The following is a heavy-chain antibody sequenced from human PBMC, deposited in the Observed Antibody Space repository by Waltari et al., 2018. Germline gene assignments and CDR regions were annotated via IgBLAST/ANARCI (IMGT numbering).Heavy chain of an antibody. CDR3: AHTFRSGGVLY. CDR1: GGSFSGYY. Sequence: QVQLQQWGAGLLKPSETLSLTCAVYGGSFSGYYWSWIRQPPGKGLEWIGEINHSGSTNYNPSLKSRVTISVDTSKNQFSLKLSSVTAADTAVYYCAHTFRSGGVLYWGQGTLVTVSS. V-gene: IGHV4-34*01. CDR2: INHSGST. D-gene: IGHD2-8*02. J-gene: IGHJ4*02.